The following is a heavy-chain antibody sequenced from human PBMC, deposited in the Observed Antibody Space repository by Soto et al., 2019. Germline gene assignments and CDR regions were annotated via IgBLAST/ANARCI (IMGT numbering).Heavy chain of an antibody. Sequence: GGSLRLSCAASGFTFSSYSMNWVRQAPGKGLEWVSSISSSSSYIYYADSVKGRFTISRDNAKNSLYLQMNSLRAADTAVYYCARGASVEAILGVLNGFDPWGQGTLVTVSS. D-gene: IGHD3-3*01. CDR1: GFTFSSYS. V-gene: IGHV3-21*01. J-gene: IGHJ5*02. CDR3: ARGASVEAILGVLNGFDP. CDR2: ISSSSSYI.